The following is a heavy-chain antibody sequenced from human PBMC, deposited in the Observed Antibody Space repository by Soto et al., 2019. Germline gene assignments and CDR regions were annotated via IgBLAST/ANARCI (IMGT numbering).Heavy chain of an antibody. Sequence: PSETLSLTCAVSGGSFTSNNWWTWVRQPPGQGLGWIGKSYRTGNTNYNPSLKGRVTISLDKSENQFSLKVTSLTAADTAVYYCASRDRGTSVDYWGQGTLVTV. V-gene: IGHV4-4*02. CDR1: GGSFTSNNW. D-gene: IGHD1-7*01. CDR3: ASRDRGTSVDY. J-gene: IGHJ4*02. CDR2: SYRTGNT.